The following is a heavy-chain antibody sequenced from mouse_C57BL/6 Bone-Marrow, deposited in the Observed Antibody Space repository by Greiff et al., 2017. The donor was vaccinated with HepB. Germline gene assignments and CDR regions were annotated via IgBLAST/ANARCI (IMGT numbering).Heavy chain of an antibody. CDR1: GYTFTSYW. CDR3: ASHITTVDWYFDV. CDR2: IYPGSGST. V-gene: IGHV1-55*01. D-gene: IGHD1-1*01. Sequence: VQLQQPGAELVKPGASVKMSCKASGYTFTSYWITWVKQRPGQGLEWIGDIYPGSGSTNYNEKFKSKATLTVDTSSSTAYMQLSSLTSEDSAVYDCASHITTVDWYFDVWGTGTTVTVSS. J-gene: IGHJ1*03.